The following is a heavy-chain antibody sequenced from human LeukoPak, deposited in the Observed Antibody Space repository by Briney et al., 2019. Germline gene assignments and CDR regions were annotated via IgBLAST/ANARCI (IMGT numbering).Heavy chain of an antibody. CDR1: GGSISSYY. J-gene: IGHJ5*02. CDR2: IYYSGST. V-gene: IGHV4-59*08. D-gene: IGHD2-2*01. CDR3: ARQSIVVVPAAIGDYNWFDP. Sequence: SETLSLTCTVSGGSISSYYWSWIRQPPGKGLEWIGYIYYSGSTNYNPSLKSRVTISVDTSKNQFSLKLSSVTAADTAVYYCARQSIVVVPAAIGDYNWFDPWGQGTLVTVSS.